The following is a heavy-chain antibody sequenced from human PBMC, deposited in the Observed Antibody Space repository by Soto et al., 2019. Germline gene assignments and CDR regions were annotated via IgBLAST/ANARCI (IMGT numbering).Heavy chain of an antibody. J-gene: IGHJ5*02. Sequence: GGSLRLSCAASGFSFSGYGMHWVRQAPGKGLEWLAAISDDGRSKYYGGSVKGRFTISKDNSKNTLYLQINSLRAEDTAVYYCAQDRGREHNNGWPQGSWGQGTQVTVS. CDR1: GFSFSGYG. CDR3: AQDRGREHNNGWPQGS. D-gene: IGHD6-19*01. V-gene: IGHV3-30*18. CDR2: ISDDGRSK.